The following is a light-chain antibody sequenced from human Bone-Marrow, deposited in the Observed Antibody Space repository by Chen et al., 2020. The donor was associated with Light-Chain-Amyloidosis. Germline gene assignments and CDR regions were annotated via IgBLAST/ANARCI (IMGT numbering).Light chain of an antibody. V-gene: IGLV3-25*02. Sequence: SHALTQPPSVSVSPGQTARITCSGDDLPTKYAYWYQQKPDQAPVLVIHRNTEMPSGISERFSGCSSATTGTLTIRRVQAEEGADYDGQSACSSGTEYVMFSGGTKLTVL. CDR3: QSACSSGTEYVM. CDR1: DLPTKY. J-gene: IGLJ3*02. CDR2: RNT.